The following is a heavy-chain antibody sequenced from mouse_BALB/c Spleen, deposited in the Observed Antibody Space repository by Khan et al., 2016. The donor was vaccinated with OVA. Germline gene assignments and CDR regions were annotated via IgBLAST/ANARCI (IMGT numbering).Heavy chain of an antibody. CDR3: ARRNYYGYTFAY. D-gene: IGHD1-2*01. CDR2: ISPGSGDT. V-gene: IGHV1-77*01. CDR1: GYTFTDYY. Sequence: QVQLKQSGAELARPGASVKLSCKASGYTFTDYYINWVKQRTGQGLEWIGEISPGSGDTYSNEKFKGKATLTADKSYTPAYMQLSSLTSESSAVYFCARRNYYGYTFAYWGQGTLVTVSA. J-gene: IGHJ3*01.